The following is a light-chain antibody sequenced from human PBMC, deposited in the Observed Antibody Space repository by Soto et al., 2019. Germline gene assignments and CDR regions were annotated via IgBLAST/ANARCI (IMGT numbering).Light chain of an antibody. V-gene: IGKV3-20*01. J-gene: IGKJ2*01. Sequence: EIVLTQSPGTLSLSPGERATLSCRASQSVSSSYLAWYQQKPGQAPRLLIYGASSRATGIPDRFSGSGSGTDFTLTISRLKPEDSAVYYCHQYGNSPYTFGQGTKLEIK. CDR2: GAS. CDR3: HQYGNSPYT. CDR1: QSVSSSY.